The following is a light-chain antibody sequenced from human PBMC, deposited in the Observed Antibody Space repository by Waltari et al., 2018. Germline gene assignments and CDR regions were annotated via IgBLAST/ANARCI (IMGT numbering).Light chain of an antibody. Sequence: VLTQSPATLSLSPGERATLSCRASQGVSSYVAWYQHKPGQPTRLLIYDATNRATVIPARFSGSGSGTDFTLTISSLEPEDFAVYYCQQRYSWPATFGPGTKVDI. CDR3: QQRYSWPAT. CDR2: DAT. V-gene: IGKV3-11*01. CDR1: QGVSSY. J-gene: IGKJ3*01.